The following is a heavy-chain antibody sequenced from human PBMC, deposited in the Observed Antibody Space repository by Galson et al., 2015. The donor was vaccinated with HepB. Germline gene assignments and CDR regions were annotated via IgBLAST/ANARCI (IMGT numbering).Heavy chain of an antibody. D-gene: IGHD2-15*01. CDR2: ISYDGSNK. Sequence: SLRLSCAASGFTFSSYAMHWVRQAPGKGLEWVAVISYDGSNKYYADSVKGRFTISRDNSKNTLYLQMNSLRAEDTAVYYCARDQSFINDGGVDYWGQGTLVTVSS. CDR3: ARDQSFINDGGVDY. CDR1: GFTFSSYA. J-gene: IGHJ4*02. V-gene: IGHV3-30-3*01.